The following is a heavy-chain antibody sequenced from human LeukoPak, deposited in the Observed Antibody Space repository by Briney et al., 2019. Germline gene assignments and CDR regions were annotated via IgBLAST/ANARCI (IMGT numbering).Heavy chain of an antibody. CDR1: GGTFSSYA. CDR2: IIPILGIA. D-gene: IGHD3-22*01. Sequence: GASVKVSCKASGGTFSSYAISWVRQAPGQGLEWMGRIIPILGIANYAQKFQGRVTITADKSTSTAYMELSSLRSEDTAVYYCARECGHDYDSMRLWAFDIWGQGTMVTVSS. V-gene: IGHV1-69*04. J-gene: IGHJ3*02. CDR3: ARECGHDYDSMRLWAFDI.